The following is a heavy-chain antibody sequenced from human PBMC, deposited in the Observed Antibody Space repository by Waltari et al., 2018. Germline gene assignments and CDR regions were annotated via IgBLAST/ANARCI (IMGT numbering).Heavy chain of an antibody. CDR2: IHHSGIT. Sequence: QVQLQESGPGLVKPSETLSLTCVVSGYSISSGFYWGWIRQPPGKGLEWIASIHHSGITHDNPSLQSRVIISVDTSKNQFSLKLNSVTATDTAVYYCGRLEGQLVEYWGQGTLVTVSS. J-gene: IGHJ4*02. CDR3: GRLEGQLVEY. D-gene: IGHD6-6*01. V-gene: IGHV4-38-2*01. CDR1: GYSISSGFY.